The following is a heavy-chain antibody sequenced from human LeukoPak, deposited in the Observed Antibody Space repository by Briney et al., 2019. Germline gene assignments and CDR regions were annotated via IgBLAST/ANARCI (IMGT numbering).Heavy chain of an antibody. J-gene: IGHJ1*01. CDR1: GGSISSSRYY. Sequence: SETLSLTCTASGGSISSSRYYWGWIRQPPGKGLDWIGSIYYSGSTYYNPSLKSRVTISVDTSKNQFSLKLSSVTAADTAVYYCARDFAYYYDRASEYFQHWGQGTLVTVSS. V-gene: IGHV4-39*07. CDR3: ARDFAYYYDRASEYFQH. CDR2: IYYSGST. D-gene: IGHD3-22*01.